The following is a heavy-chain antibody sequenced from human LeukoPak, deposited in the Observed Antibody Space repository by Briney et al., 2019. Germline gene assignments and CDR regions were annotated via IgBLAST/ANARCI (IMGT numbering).Heavy chain of an antibody. CDR3: ARDGEYYDSSGYYDY. CDR2: IKQDGSEK. J-gene: IGHJ4*02. V-gene: IGHV3-7*03. Sequence: PGGSLRLSCAASGFTFSSYWMSWVRQAPGKGREWVANIKQDGSEKYYVDSVKGRFTISRDNAKNSLYLQMNSLRAEDTAVYYCARDGEYYDSSGYYDYWGQGTLVTVSS. D-gene: IGHD3-22*01. CDR1: GFTFSSYW.